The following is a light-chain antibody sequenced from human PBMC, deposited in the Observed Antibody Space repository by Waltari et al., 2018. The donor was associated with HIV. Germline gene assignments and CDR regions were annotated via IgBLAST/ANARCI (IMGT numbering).Light chain of an antibody. V-gene: IGLV5-45*02. J-gene: IGLJ3*02. CDR2: YKSDSDK. Sequence: VLTQPSSLSASPGASSSLTCTLRSVLTVGTYTLYWYHQKPGSPPQYLLRYKSDSDKQQGSGVPSRFSGSKDASANAGILLISGLQSEDEADYYCMIWYSSAGVFGGGTKLTVL. CDR3: MIWYSSAGV. CDR1: SVLTVGTYT.